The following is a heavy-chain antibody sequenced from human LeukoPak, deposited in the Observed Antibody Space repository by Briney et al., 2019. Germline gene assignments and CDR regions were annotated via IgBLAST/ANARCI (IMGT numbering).Heavy chain of an antibody. CDR1: GYTFIHYF. CDR3: ARDYSSTSNWELDY. CDR2: INSNTGVT. J-gene: IGHJ4*02. V-gene: IGHV1-2*06. Sequence: ASVKVSCKASGYTFIHYFIHWVRQAPGQGLEWMGRINSNTGVTEYTQKFQGRVTMTRDASITTVYMDLSSLTSDDSAVYYCARDYSSTSNWELDYWGQGTLVTVSS. D-gene: IGHD7-27*01.